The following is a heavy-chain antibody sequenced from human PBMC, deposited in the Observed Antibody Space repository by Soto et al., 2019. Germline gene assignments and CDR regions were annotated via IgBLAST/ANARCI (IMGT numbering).Heavy chain of an antibody. J-gene: IGHJ2*01. V-gene: IGHV3-23*01. CDR1: GFTFSSYA. CDR2: ITGSGGYT. CDR3: AKVGHYYESDVDWYFDV. D-gene: IGHD3-22*01. Sequence: EVQLLESGGTVVQPGGSLRLSCAASGFTFSSYAMTWVRQGPGEGLEWVSAITGSGGYTNYADSVKGRFTISRDNSKNTLYLQRNSLRAVDTAVYYCAKVGHYYESDVDWYFDVWGRGPLVTVSS.